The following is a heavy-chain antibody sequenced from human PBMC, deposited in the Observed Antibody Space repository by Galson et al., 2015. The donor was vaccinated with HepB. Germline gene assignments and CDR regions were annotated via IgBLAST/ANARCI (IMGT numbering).Heavy chain of an antibody. CDR3: ARWPWTYCSSTSCYSYYGMDV. Sequence: ETLSLTCAVYGGSFSDYYWSWIRQPPGKGLEWIGEINHSGSTNYNPSLKSRATISVDTSKKQFSLELSSVTAADTAVYYCARWPWTYCSSTSCYSYYGMDVWGQGTTVTVSS. D-gene: IGHD2-2*01. CDR2: INHSGST. V-gene: IGHV4-34*01. J-gene: IGHJ6*02. CDR1: GGSFSDYY.